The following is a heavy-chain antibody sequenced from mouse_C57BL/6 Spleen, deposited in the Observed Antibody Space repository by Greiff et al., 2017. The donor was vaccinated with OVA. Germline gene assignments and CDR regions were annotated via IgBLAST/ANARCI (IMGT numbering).Heavy chain of an antibody. CDR3: AREFRGSRYFDV. D-gene: IGHD1-1*01. CDR2: INPSNGGT. V-gene: IGHV1-53*01. CDR1: GYTFTSYW. Sequence: QVQLQQPGAELVKPGASVKLSCKASGYTFTSYWMHWVKQRPGQGLEWIGNINPSNGGTNYNEKFKSKATLTVDKSSSPAYMQLSSLTSEDSAVYYCAREFRGSRYFDVWGTGTTVTVSS. J-gene: IGHJ1*03.